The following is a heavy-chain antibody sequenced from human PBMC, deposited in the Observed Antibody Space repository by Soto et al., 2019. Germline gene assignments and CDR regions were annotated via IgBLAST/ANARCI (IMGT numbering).Heavy chain of an antibody. J-gene: IGHJ5*02. CDR2: IFSNDEK. Sequence: ESGPTLVNPTETLTLTCTVSGFSLSNARMGVSWIRQPPGKALEWLAHIFSNDEKSYSTSLKSRLTISKDTSKSQVVLTMTNMDPVDTATYYCARITAAAGTQWFDPWGQGTLVTVSS. V-gene: IGHV2-26*01. D-gene: IGHD6-13*01. CDR1: GFSLSNARMG. CDR3: ARITAAAGTQWFDP.